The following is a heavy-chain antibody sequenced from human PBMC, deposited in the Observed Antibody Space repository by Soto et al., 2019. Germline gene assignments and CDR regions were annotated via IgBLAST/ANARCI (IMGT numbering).Heavy chain of an antibody. CDR1: GGSFSGYY. J-gene: IGHJ4*02. CDR3: AIGPRMVLAGGGY. D-gene: IGHD2-8*01. V-gene: IGHV4-34*01. CDR2: INHSGIT. Sequence: PSETLSLTCAVYGGSFSGYYWSWIRQPPGKGLEWLGEINHSGITDYNPSLKSRLTISIDTSKKQFSLKLNSVTAAHSAVYYCAIGPRMVLAGGGYWGQGAQVSVSS.